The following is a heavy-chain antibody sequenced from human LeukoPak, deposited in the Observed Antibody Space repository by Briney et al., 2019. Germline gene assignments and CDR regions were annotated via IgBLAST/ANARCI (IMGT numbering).Heavy chain of an antibody. V-gene: IGHV1-2*02. J-gene: IGHJ4*02. CDR2: ISPNTGDT. CDR3: ARVVGQGSAMPSRDFFDY. CDR1: GYSLNGYA. D-gene: IGHD2-2*01. Sequence: GSSVKVSCKTSGYSLNGYAINWVRQAPGQGLEWMGWISPNTGDTNYAQKFQGRVTMTRDTSITTAYMELSSLRSDDTAMYYCARVVGQGSAMPSRDFFDYWGQGTLVIVSS.